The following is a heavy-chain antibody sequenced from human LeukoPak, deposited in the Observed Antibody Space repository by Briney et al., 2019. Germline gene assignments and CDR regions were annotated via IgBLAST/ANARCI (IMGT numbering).Heavy chain of an antibody. CDR2: INHSGST. CDR3: ARAPRWGRGYSGYNQGTTFDY. J-gene: IGHJ4*02. CDR1: GGSFSVYY. D-gene: IGHD5-12*01. Sequence: SETLSLTCAVYGGSFSVYYWSWIRQPPGKGLVWIGEINHSGSTNYNPSLKSRVTISVDTSKNQFSLKLSSVTAADTAVYYCARAPRWGRGYSGYNQGTTFDYWGQGTLVTVSS. V-gene: IGHV4-34*01.